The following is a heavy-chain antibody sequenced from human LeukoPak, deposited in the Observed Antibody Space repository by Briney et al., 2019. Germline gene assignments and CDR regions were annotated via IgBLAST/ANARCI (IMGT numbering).Heavy chain of an antibody. CDR3: ARDNYAAFDI. CDR1: GFSFSSYA. V-gene: IGHV3-33*08. Sequence: GGSLRLSCAASGFSFSSYAMHWVRQAPGKGLEWVAVIWYDGSNKYYADSVKGRFTISRDNSKNTLYLQMNSLRAEDTAVYYCARDNYAAFDIWGQGTMVTVSS. D-gene: IGHD4-11*01. CDR2: IWYDGSNK. J-gene: IGHJ3*02.